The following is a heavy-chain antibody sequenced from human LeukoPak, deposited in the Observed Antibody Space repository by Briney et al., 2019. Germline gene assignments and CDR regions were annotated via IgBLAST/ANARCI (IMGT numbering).Heavy chain of an antibody. Sequence: ASVKVSCKASGYTFTSYGISWVRQAPGQGLEWMGWISAYNGNTNYAQKLQGRVTMTTDTSTSTAYMELRSLRSDDTAVYYCARFCGSTSCYKADAFDIWGQGTMVTVSS. CDR2: ISAYNGNT. V-gene: IGHV1-18*01. J-gene: IGHJ3*02. CDR3: ARFCGSTSCYKADAFDI. CDR1: GYTFTSYG. D-gene: IGHD2-2*02.